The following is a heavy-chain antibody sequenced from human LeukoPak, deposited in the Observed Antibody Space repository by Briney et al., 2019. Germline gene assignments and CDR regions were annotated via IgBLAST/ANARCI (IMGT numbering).Heavy chain of an antibody. Sequence: PSETLSLTCTVSGGSISSYYWSWIRQPPGKGLEWIGYIYYSGSTNYNPSLKSRVTISVDTSKNQFSLKLSSVTAADTVVYYCARGTRYGTGDYWGQGTLVTVSS. CDR1: GGSISSYY. J-gene: IGHJ4*02. CDR2: IYYSGST. CDR3: ARGTRYGTGDY. V-gene: IGHV4-59*08. D-gene: IGHD3-10*01.